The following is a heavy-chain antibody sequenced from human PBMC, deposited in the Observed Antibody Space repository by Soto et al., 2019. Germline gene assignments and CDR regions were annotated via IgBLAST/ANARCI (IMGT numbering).Heavy chain of an antibody. J-gene: IGHJ4*02. CDR3: ARENYDILTGYSIFDY. D-gene: IGHD3-9*01. Sequence: SETLSLTCTVSGGSISSYYWSWIRQPPGKGLEWIGYIYYSGSTNYNPSLKSRVTISVDTSKNQFSLKLSSVTAADTAVYYCARENYDILTGYSIFDYWGQGTLVTVSS. CDR1: GGSISSYY. CDR2: IYYSGST. V-gene: IGHV4-59*01.